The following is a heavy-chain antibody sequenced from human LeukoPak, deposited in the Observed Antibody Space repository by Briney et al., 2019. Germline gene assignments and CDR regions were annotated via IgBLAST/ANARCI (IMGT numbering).Heavy chain of an antibody. J-gene: IGHJ4*02. CDR1: GGSISSYY. CDR3: AKDSDYYGSGSYYGFDY. D-gene: IGHD3-10*01. Sequence: SETLSLTCTVSGGSISSYYWSWIRQPPGKGLEWIGEINHSGSTNYNPSLKSRVTISVDTSKNQFSLKLSSVTAADTAVYYCAKDSDYYGSGSYYGFDYWGQGTLVTVSS. CDR2: INHSGST. V-gene: IGHV4-34*01.